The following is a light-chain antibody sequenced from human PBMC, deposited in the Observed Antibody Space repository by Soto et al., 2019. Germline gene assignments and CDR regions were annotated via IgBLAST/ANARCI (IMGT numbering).Light chain of an antibody. CDR1: SSDVGGYNY. Sequence: QSVLTQPASVSGSPGQSITISCTGTSSDVGGYNYVSWYQQHPGKAPKLMIYEVSNRPSGVSNRFSGSKSGNTASLTISGLQAEDEAEYSCSSYTSSSTLVVFGGGTKLTVL. V-gene: IGLV2-14*01. J-gene: IGLJ2*01. CDR3: SSYTSSSTLVV. CDR2: EVS.